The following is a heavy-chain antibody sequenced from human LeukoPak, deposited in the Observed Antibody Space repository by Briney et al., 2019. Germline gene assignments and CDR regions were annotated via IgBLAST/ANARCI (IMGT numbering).Heavy chain of an antibody. D-gene: IGHD1-26*01. CDR2: IFGDGSRT. Sequence: GGSLRLSCAGSGITFSTYWMHWVRQAPGQGLVWVSLIFGDGSRTNYADSVEGRFTISRDNAKNTLYLQMNSLRAEDTAVYYCARDFGRPGATNAFDIWGQGAVVTVSS. J-gene: IGHJ3*02. V-gene: IGHV3-74*01. CDR1: GITFSTYW. CDR3: ARDFGRPGATNAFDI.